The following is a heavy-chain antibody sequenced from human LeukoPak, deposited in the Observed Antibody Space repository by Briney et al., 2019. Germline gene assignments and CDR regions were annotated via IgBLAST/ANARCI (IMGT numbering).Heavy chain of an antibody. CDR2: ISYNSGSI. Sequence: GGSLRLSCAASGFTFDHYAMHWVRQAPGKGLEWVSSISYNSGSIAYADSVKGRFTISRDSAKKTLYLQMNSLRDEDTAVYYCTRGGAARPDYWGQGTLVTVSS. J-gene: IGHJ4*02. CDR3: TRGGAARPDY. CDR1: GFTFDHYA. V-gene: IGHV3-9*01. D-gene: IGHD6-6*01.